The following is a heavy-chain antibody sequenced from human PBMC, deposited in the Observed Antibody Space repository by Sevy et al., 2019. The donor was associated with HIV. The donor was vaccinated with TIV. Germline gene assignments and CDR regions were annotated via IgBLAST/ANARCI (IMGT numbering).Heavy chain of an antibody. V-gene: IGHV3-23*01. CDR2: FSFGCGEI. CDR3: AREGCTKPNDY. Sequence: GGSLRLSCAASGFTFNKYSMSWVRQPPGKGLEWVSTFSFGCGEINYADSVKGRFTISRDNSKNSVYLQMDNLRPEDTAVYYCAREGCTKPNDYWGQGTLVTVSS. J-gene: IGHJ4*02. D-gene: IGHD2-8*01. CDR1: GFTFNKYS.